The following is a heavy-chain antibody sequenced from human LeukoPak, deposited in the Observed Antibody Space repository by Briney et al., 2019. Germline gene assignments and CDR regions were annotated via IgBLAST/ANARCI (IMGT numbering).Heavy chain of an antibody. CDR1: GFTFSSYW. V-gene: IGHV3-7*01. Sequence: GGSLRLSCAASGFTFSSYWMSWIRQAPGKGLEWVANIKKDGSEKQYLDSVKGRFTISRDNARNSLYLQMDSLRAEDTAVYYCTKNLGWFNLDYWGQGSLVTVSS. J-gene: IGHJ4*02. CDR3: TKNLGWFNLDY. D-gene: IGHD3-3*01. CDR2: IKKDGSEK.